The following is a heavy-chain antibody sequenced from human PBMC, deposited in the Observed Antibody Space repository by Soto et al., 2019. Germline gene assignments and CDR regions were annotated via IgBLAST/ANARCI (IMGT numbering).Heavy chain of an antibody. J-gene: IGHJ4*02. D-gene: IGHD7-27*01. Sequence: EVKVVESGGGLVHPGGSLRLSCAASGFTFSDNWMHWVRQPPGKGPVWVSRISGDASSTSYADSVKGRFTISRDSAKNTVYLQMDSLIVEDTAVYYCTRGGTRTTYWGLFDSWGQGTLVTVSS. CDR2: ISGDASST. V-gene: IGHV3-74*01. CDR3: TRGGTRTTYWGLFDS. CDR1: GFTFSDNW.